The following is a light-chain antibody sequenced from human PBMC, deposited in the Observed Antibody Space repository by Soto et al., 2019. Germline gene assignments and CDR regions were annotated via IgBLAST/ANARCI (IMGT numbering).Light chain of an antibody. Sequence: DLQMTQSPSTLSVSVGDRVTITCRASQTISSWLAWYQQKQGKAPKLLIYDASSLETGVPSRFSGSGSGTEFTLTISSLQPEDSATYCCQQSSNYFTFGPGTKVDI. CDR3: QQSSNYFT. V-gene: IGKV1-5*01. CDR1: QTISSW. CDR2: DAS. J-gene: IGKJ3*01.